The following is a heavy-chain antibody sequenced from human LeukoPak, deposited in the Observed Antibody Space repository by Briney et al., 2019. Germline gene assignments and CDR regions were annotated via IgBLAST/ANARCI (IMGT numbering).Heavy chain of an antibody. CDR1: GHTFSSYA. CDR2: NSGNGGST. J-gene: IGHJ4*02. Sequence: PGGPLRLSCAASGHTFSSYAVSWVRQAPGRGLEWVSANSGNGGSTYYADSVKGRFTISRDNSKNTLYLQMNSLRAEDTAVYYCAKSPLSGYTDYFDYWGQGTLVTVSS. D-gene: IGHD3-22*01. V-gene: IGHV3-23*01. CDR3: AKSPLSGYTDYFDY.